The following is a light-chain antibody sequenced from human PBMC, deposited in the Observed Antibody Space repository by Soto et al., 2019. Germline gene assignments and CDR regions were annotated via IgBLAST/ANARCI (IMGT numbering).Light chain of an antibody. CDR3: LLYYGGQVGV. J-gene: IGLJ2*01. CDR2: STN. V-gene: IGLV7-43*01. CDR1: TGAVTSGYY. Sequence: QAVVTQEPSLTVSPGGTVTLTCASSTGAVTSGYYPNWFRQKPGQAPRALIYSTNNKYSWTPARFSGSLLGGKAALTLSGVQPEDEADYYCLLYYGGQVGVFGGGTKLTVL.